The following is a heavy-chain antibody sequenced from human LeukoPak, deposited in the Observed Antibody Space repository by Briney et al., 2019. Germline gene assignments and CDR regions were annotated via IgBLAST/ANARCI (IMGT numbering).Heavy chain of an antibody. CDR2: VCGRGSDS. J-gene: IGHJ4*02. CDR1: GCTFSTYA. V-gene: IGHV3-23*01. D-gene: IGHD5-12*01. Sequence: PGWSLRLSCAASGCTFSTYAMRGLRPAPWKELEGVSAVCGRGSDSYYADSVKGLFTIYSDNSKNTLNLQMNSQRAEDTAIYYCANTSRVNSAYDSPFDYWGQGTLVTVSS. CDR3: ANTSRVNSAYDSPFDY.